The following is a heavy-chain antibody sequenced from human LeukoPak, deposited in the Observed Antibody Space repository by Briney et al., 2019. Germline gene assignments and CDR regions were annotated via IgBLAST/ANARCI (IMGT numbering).Heavy chain of an antibody. CDR3: AREKGLCSSTSCYPQSFQH. CDR1: GLTFSSYA. J-gene: IGHJ1*01. Sequence: PGGSLRLSCAASGLTFSSYAMHWVRQGPGKGMEWVAVISYDGRNKYYADSVKRRFTISRDNSKNTLYLQMNSLRAEDTAVYYCAREKGLCSSTSCYPQSFQHWGQGTLVTVSS. V-gene: IGHV3-30*04. D-gene: IGHD2-2*01. CDR2: ISYDGRNK.